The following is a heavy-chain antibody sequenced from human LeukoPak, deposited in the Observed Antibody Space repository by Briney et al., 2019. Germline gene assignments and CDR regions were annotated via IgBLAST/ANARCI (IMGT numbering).Heavy chain of an antibody. CDR2: IKTDGSST. CDR1: GFTFNSYW. V-gene: IGHV3-74*01. CDR3: AREGCSAGSCRFDY. D-gene: IGHD2-15*01. J-gene: IGHJ4*02. Sequence: PGGSLRLSCAASGFTFNSYWMHWVRQAPGKGLVWVSHIKTDGSSTNYADSVRGRFTISRDNAKNTLYLQMNSLRAEDTAVYYCAREGCSAGSCRFDYWGQGTLVTVSS.